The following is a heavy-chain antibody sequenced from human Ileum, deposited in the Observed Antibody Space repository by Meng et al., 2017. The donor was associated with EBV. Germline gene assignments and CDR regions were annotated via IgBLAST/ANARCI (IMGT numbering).Heavy chain of an antibody. J-gene: IGHJ4*02. CDR3: TTYLAVAITNPGWN. D-gene: IGHD2-21*01. CDR1: GFTFNNAW. V-gene: IGHV3-15*01. Sequence: GERGWSGGGVVKPGGSLRLSCAASGFTFNNAWMHWVRQAPGKGLGCVGRIKSKADGGTTDYAAPVEGRFAISRDDSKNTVYLQMNSLKTEDTAIYYCTTYLAVAITNPGWNWGQGTLVTVSS. CDR2: IKSKADGGTT.